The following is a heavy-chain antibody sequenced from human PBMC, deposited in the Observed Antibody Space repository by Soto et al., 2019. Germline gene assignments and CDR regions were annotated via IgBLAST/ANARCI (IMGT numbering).Heavy chain of an antibody. V-gene: IGHV1-69*01. J-gene: IGHJ5*02. CDR3: ARSDSSGPTYNWFDP. CDR1: GGTFSSYA. Sequence: QVQLVQSGAEVKKPGSSVKVSCKASGGTFSSYAISWVRQAPGQGLEWMGGIIAIFGTANYAQKFQGRVTITADESTRTADMELSSLRSEDTAVYYCARSDSSGPTYNWFDPWGQGTLVTVSS. CDR2: IIAIFGTA. D-gene: IGHD6-19*01.